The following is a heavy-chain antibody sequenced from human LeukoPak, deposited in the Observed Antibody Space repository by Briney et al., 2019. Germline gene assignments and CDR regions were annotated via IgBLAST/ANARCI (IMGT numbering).Heavy chain of an antibody. CDR1: GGSISSGDYY. V-gene: IGHV4-30-4*01. CDR2: IYYSGST. J-gene: IGHJ4*02. Sequence: SETLSLTCTVSGGSISSGDYYWSWIRQPPGKGLEWIGYIYYSGSTYYNPSLKSRVTISVDTSKNQFSLKLSSVTAADTAVYYCARGYGDFRVEGRYFYSWGQGTLVTVSS. D-gene: IGHD4-17*01. CDR3: ARGYGDFRVEGRYFYS.